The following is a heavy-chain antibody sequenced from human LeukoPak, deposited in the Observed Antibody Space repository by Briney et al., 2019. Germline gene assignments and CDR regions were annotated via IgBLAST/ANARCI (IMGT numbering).Heavy chain of an antibody. Sequence: GGFLRLSCVASGFPFSNYAMNWVRQPPGKGLEWVSGISGSGGTTYYADSVKGRFTISRDNSKITLYVQLNSLRVEDTAVYYCAKDQRATISTSNWFDPWGQGTLVTVSS. CDR1: GFPFSNYA. J-gene: IGHJ5*02. CDR2: ISGSGGTT. CDR3: AKDQRATISTSNWFDP. D-gene: IGHD5-24*01. V-gene: IGHV3-23*01.